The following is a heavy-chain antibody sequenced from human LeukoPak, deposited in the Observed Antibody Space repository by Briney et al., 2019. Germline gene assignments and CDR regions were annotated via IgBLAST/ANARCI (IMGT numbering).Heavy chain of an antibody. Sequence: PGGSLRLSCAASGLTFSSYAMSWVRQAPGTGLEWVSGISASGGVTYYADSVKGRFTISRDNSKNTLYLQMNSLRAEDTAVYYCAKPVTMPRGLRSGYEYWGQGTLVTVSS. J-gene: IGHJ4*02. D-gene: IGHD3-10*01. CDR3: AKPVTMPRGLRSGYEY. V-gene: IGHV3-23*01. CDR2: ISASGGVT. CDR1: GLTFSSYA.